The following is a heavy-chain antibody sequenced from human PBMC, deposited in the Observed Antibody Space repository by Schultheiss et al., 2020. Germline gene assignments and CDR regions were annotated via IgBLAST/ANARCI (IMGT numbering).Heavy chain of an antibody. Sequence: SETLSLTCTVSGGSISSYYWGWIRQPPGKGLEWIGSIYYSGSTTYNPSLKSRVTISVDTSKNQFSLKLSSVTAADTAVYYCARADCSSTSCYRFDPWGQGTLVTVSS. CDR2: IYYSGST. CDR3: ARADCSSTSCYRFDP. J-gene: IGHJ5*02. CDR1: GGSISSYY. V-gene: IGHV4-59*08. D-gene: IGHD2-2*01.